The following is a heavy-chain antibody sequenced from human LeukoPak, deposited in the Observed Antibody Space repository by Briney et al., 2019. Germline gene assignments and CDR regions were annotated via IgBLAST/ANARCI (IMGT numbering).Heavy chain of an antibody. J-gene: IGHJ4*02. CDR1: GFSCHYA. V-gene: IGHV3-23*01. CDR3: TREGLNEDIYFDS. Sequence: PGGSLRLSCVASGFSCHYAMSWVRQAPGKGLEWVSTFSGGGVIHYTDCVKGRFTISRDNSKNAVFLQMNSLRAEDMAIYYCTREGLNEDIYFDSWGQGTLVTVSS. D-gene: IGHD2-8*01. CDR2: FSGGGVI.